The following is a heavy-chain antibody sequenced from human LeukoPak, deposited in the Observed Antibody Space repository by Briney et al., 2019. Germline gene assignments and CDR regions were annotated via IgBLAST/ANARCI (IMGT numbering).Heavy chain of an antibody. V-gene: IGHV3-33*01. CDR2: IWYDGSNK. CDR3: ARDHQDRAMVQDY. J-gene: IGHJ4*02. D-gene: IGHD5-18*01. CDR1: GFTFSGYG. Sequence: PGGSLRHSCAAAGFTFSGYGMHWGRQAPGKGLEWVAVIWYDGSNKYYADSVKGRFTISRDNSKNTLYLQMNSLRAEDTAAYYCARDHQDRAMVQDYWGQGTLATVSS.